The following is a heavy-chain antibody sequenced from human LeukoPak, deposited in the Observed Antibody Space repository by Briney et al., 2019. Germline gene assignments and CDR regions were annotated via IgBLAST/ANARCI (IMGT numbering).Heavy chain of an antibody. V-gene: IGHV3-23*01. CDR1: GSTFSSYS. Sequence: GGSLRLSCAASGSTFSSYSMTWVRQAPGKGLDWASAITDSGGGTYYADSVKGRFTISRDYSKNTLYLQMNSLRAEDTAVYYCAKDSPVLTVWGQGTLVTVSS. J-gene: IGHJ4*02. D-gene: IGHD4-17*01. CDR2: ITDSGGGT. CDR3: AKDSPVLTV.